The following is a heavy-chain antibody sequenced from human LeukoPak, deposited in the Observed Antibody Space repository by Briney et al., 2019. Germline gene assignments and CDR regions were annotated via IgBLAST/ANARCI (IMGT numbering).Heavy chain of an antibody. CDR2: ISSSSDYI. CDR1: GFTFITYS. CDR3: ARQGSAYYFDF. V-gene: IGHV3-21*01. J-gene: IGHJ4*02. D-gene: IGHD2-15*01. Sequence: PGGSLRLSCAASGFTFITYSMNWVRQAPGKGLEWVSSISSSSDYIYYADSVKGRFTISRDNARNSLYLQMNSLRAEDTAVYYCARQGSAYYFDFWGQGLLVTVSS.